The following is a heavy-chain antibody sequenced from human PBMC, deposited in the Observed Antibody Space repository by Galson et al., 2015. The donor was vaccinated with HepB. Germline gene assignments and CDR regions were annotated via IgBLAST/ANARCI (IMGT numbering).Heavy chain of an antibody. J-gene: IGHJ4*02. V-gene: IGHV3-33*01. CDR1: GFTFSSYG. Sequence: SLRLSCAASGFTFSSYGMYWVRQAPGKGLEWVAVIWYDGSIEYYRDSVRGRFTVSRDNSRNTLYLQMSSLRAEDTAVYYCARDLGFGLDYCGQGTLVTVSS. D-gene: IGHD3-16*01. CDR3: ARDLGFGLDY. CDR2: IWYDGSIE.